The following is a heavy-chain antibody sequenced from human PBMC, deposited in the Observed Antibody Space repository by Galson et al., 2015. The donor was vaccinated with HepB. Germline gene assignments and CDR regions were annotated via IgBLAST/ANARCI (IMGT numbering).Heavy chain of an antibody. J-gene: IGHJ6*02. D-gene: IGHD4-17*01. CDR1: GGTFSSYA. CDR2: IIHIFGTA. CDR3: ASPHYYGDYVSYYGMDV. V-gene: IGHV1-69*13. Sequence: SVKVSCKASGGTFSSYAISWVRQAPGQGLEWMGGIIHIFGTANYAQKFQGRVTITADESTSTAYMELSSLRSEDTAVYYCASPHYYGDYVSYYGMDVWGQGTTVTVSS.